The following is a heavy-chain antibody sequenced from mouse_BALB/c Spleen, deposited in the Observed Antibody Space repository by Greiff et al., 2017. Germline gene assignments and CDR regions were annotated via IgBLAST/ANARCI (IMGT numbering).Heavy chain of an antibody. J-gene: IGHJ4*01. V-gene: IGHV5-4*02. CDR2: ISDGGSYT. Sequence: DVHLVESGGGLVKPGGSLKLSCAASGFTFSDYYMYWVRQTPEKRLEWVATISDGGSYTYYPDSVKGRFTISRDNAKNNLYLQMSSLKSEDTAMYYCARDVDYWGQGTSVTVSS. CDR1: GFTFSDYY. CDR3: ARDVDY.